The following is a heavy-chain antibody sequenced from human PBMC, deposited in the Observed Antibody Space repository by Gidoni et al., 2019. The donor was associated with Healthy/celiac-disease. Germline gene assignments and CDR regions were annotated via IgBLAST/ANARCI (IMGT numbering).Heavy chain of an antibody. Sequence: QVQLQESGPGLVKPSQTLSLTCTVSGCSISSGGYYWSWIRQHPGKGLEWIGYIYYSGSTYYNPSLKSRVTISVDTSKNQFSLKLSSVTAADTAVYYCARGAPLRYFDWWPHDAFDIWGQGTMVTVSS. CDR1: GCSISSGGYY. J-gene: IGHJ3*02. V-gene: IGHV4-31*03. D-gene: IGHD3-9*01. CDR2: IYYSGST. CDR3: ARGAPLRYFDWWPHDAFDI.